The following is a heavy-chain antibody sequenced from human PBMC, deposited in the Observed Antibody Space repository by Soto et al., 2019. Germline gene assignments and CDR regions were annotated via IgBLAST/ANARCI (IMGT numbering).Heavy chain of an antibody. CDR1: GFTFSKYT. V-gene: IGHV3-30-3*01. D-gene: IGHD3-3*01. J-gene: IGHJ4*01. CDR3: AREVYYDFWSGYNTPPYYFDD. Sequence: EGSLRLSCAASGFTFSKYTMHWVRQAPGKGLEWVAAISDDGSNTYYADSVKGRFTISRDNSKNTLYLQMNSLSNEDTAVHYCAREVYYDFWSGYNTPPYYFDDWGQGTQVTVSS. CDR2: ISDDGSNT.